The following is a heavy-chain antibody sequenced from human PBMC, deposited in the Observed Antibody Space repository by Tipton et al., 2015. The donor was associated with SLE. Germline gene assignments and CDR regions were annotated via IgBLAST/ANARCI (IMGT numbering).Heavy chain of an antibody. D-gene: IGHD2-2*02. V-gene: IGHV3-9*01. Sequence: EASGFTFDDYAMHWVRQAPGKGLEWVSGISWNSGSIGYADSVKGRFTISRDNAKNSLYLQMNSLRAEDTALYYCAKETRGNCSSTSCYKGYYYYYMDVWGKGTTVTVSS. CDR2: ISWNSGSI. CDR3: AKETRGNCSSTSCYKGYYYYYMDV. CDR1: GFTFDDYA. J-gene: IGHJ6*03.